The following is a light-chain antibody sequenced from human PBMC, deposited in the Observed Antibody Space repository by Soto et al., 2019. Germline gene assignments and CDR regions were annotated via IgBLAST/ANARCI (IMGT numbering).Light chain of an antibody. CDR3: QQSYSRPIS. Sequence: DIQMTQSPSSLSASVGDRVTITCRASQSISTYLNWYQQKPGKAPKFLIYGASSLQSGVPSRFSCSGSGTDFTLTISSLQPEDFATYYCQQSYSRPISFGQGTRLEIK. CDR2: GAS. J-gene: IGKJ5*01. CDR1: QSISTY. V-gene: IGKV1-39*01.